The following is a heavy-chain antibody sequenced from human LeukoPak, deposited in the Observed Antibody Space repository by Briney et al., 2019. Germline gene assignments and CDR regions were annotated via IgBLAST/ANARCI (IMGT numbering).Heavy chain of an antibody. CDR1: GGSISSSRYY. D-gene: IGHD2-2*01. Sequence: SETLSLTCTVPGGSISSSRYYWGWIRQPPGKGLEWIGSIYYSGSTYYNPSLKSRVTISVDTSKNQFSLKLSSVTAADTAVYYCARHPFVVVPAARFDPWGQGTLVTVSS. CDR3: ARHPFVVVPAARFDP. CDR2: IYYSGST. V-gene: IGHV4-39*01. J-gene: IGHJ5*02.